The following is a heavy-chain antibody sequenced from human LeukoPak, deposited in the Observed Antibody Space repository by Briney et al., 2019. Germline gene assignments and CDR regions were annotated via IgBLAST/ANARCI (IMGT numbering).Heavy chain of an antibody. V-gene: IGHV3-48*01. J-gene: IGHJ4*02. CDR2: ITSRSSTI. CDR3: ASSKPSFDH. CDR1: GFTFSIYS. Sequence: GGSLRLSCAASGFTFSIYSMNWVRQAPGRGLEWLSYITSRSSTIYYAASVKGRFTISRDDAKNLLFLQMNSLRAEDTAVYNCASSKPSFDHWGQGTLVTVSS.